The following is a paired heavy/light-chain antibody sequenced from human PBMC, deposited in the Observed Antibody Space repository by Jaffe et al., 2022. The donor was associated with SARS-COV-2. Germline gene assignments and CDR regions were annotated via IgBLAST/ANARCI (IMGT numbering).Light chain of an antibody. Sequence: QSALTQPASVSGSPGQSITISCTGTSSDVGNYNLVSWYQQHPGKAPKLMIYEVNKRPSGVPDRFSGSKSGNTASLTVSGLQAEDEADYYCSSYAGSNNPPWVFGGGTKLTVL. J-gene: IGLJ3*02. V-gene: IGLV2-14*02. CDR3: SSYAGSNNPPWV. CDR1: SSDVGNYNL. CDR2: EVN.
Heavy chain of an antibody. D-gene: IGHD1-26*01. J-gene: IGHJ4*02. Sequence: EVQLVESGGGLVQPGGSLRLSCIVSGFTFSSYWMSWVRQAPGKGLEWVANIKPDGSAKYYVDSVKGRFTISRDNAKNSLYLQMNSLRAEDTAVYYCAQHSGSYNYWGQGTLVTVSS. CDR3: AQHSGSYNY. V-gene: IGHV3-7*01. CDR2: IKPDGSAK. CDR1: GFTFSSYW.